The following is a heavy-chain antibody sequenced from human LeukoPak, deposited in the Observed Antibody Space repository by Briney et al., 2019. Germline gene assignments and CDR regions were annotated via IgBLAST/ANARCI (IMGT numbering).Heavy chain of an antibody. Sequence: SETLSLTCAVYGGSFSGYYWSWIRQPPGKGLEWIGEINHSGSTNYNPSLKSRVTISVDTSKNQFSLKLSSVTAADTAVYYCASSSYYYVGLFDYWGQGTLVTVSS. CDR1: GGSFSGYY. V-gene: IGHV4-34*01. D-gene: IGHD3-10*02. J-gene: IGHJ4*02. CDR2: INHSGST. CDR3: ASSSYYYVGLFDY.